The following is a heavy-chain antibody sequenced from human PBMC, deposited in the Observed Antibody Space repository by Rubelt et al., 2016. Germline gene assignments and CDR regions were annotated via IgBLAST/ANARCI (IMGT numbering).Heavy chain of an antibody. CDR3: SNSLKD. Sequence: VQLVESGGGVVQPGRSLRLSCAASGFTFSNYWMDWVRQAPGKGLEWVANIKEDGRVKYYLDSVKGRFTISRDNAKNSLYLEMNSLRAEDTAIYYCSNSLKDWGQGTLVTVSS. V-gene: IGHV3-7*02. J-gene: IGHJ4*02. CDR2: IKEDGRVK. CDR1: GFTFSNYW.